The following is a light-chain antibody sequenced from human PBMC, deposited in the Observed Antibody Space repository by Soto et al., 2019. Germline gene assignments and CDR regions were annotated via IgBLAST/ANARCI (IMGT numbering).Light chain of an antibody. CDR1: ESTSGY. CDR2: DAS. J-gene: IGKJ3*01. CDR3: QQRSNI. Sequence: EIVLTQSPATLSLSPGERATLSCRASESTSGYLAWYQQKPGQAPRLLIYDASNRATGIPARFSGSGSGTDFTLTISSLEPEDFAVYYCQQRSNIFGPGPNVDI. V-gene: IGKV3-11*01.